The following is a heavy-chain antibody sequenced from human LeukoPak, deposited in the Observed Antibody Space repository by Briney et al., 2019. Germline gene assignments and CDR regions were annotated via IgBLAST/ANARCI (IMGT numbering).Heavy chain of an antibody. V-gene: IGHV3-30*18. D-gene: IGHD2/OR15-2a*01. CDR2: ISYDGSNK. Sequence: PGGSLRLSCAASGFTFGSYGMHWVRQAPGKGLEWVAVISYDGSNKYYADSVKGRFTISRDNSKNTLYLQMNSLRAEDTAVYYCAKIPRGTTFNWGQGTLVTVSS. CDR1: GFTFGSYG. J-gene: IGHJ4*02. CDR3: AKIPRGTTFN.